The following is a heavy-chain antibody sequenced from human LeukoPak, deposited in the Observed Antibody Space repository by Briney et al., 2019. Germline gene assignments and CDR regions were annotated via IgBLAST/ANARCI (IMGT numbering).Heavy chain of an antibody. D-gene: IGHD2-8*02. J-gene: IGHJ4*02. Sequence: SEALSLTCTVSGGSISSYYWSWIRQPAGKGLEWIGRIYNSGSTNYNPSLKSRVTMSVDTSKNQFSLKLSSVTAADTAVYYCARDKVGYWSFDCWGQGTLVTVSS. CDR2: IYNSGST. CDR1: GGSISSYY. CDR3: ARDKVGYWSFDC. V-gene: IGHV4-4*07.